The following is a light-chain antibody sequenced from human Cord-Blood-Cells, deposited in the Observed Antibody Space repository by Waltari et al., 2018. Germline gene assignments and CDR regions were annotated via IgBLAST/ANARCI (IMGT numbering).Light chain of an antibody. V-gene: IGKV3-15*01. CDR3: QQYNNWPYT. J-gene: IGKJ2*01. CDR2: GAS. CDR1: QSVSSN. Sequence: DIVMPHSPTTLPVPPGERTPLSCRASQSVSSNLAWYQQKPGQAPRLLIYGASTRATGIPARFSGSGSGTEFTLTISSLQSEDFAVYYCQQYNNWPYTFGQGTKLEIK.